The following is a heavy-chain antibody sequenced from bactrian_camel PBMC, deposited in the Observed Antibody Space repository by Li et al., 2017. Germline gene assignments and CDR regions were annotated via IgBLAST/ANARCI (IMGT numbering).Heavy chain of an antibody. J-gene: IGHJ4*01. D-gene: IGHD4*01. CDR2: IDGDGRT. CDR3: ATNPPRQPRDDDEPSCDEYIE. Sequence: HVQLVESGGGLVQAGGSLRLSCVGSGYSDSSACMDWFRLDPGKEREAVAAIDGDGRTYYAESVKDRFTISRDNAKRTVYLQMNSLRPEDSADYFCATNPPRQPRDDDEPSCDEYIEWGQGTQVTVS. V-gene: IGHV3S53*01. CDR1: GYSDSSAC.